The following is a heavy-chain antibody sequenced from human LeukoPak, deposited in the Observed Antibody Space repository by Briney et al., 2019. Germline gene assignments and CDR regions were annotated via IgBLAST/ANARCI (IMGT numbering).Heavy chain of an antibody. CDR3: ARHDGIAAPHDY. Sequence: SQSLSLACPVSAGSISSSCYCWGWLRPPPGKGLEWIGSIYYSGTTYYTPSLKSRVTISVDTSKNQLYLKLSSVTAADTAVYYCARHDGIAAPHDYWGQGTLVTVSS. J-gene: IGHJ4*02. D-gene: IGHD6-13*01. V-gene: IGHV4-39*01. CDR2: IYYSGTT. CDR1: AGSISSSCYC.